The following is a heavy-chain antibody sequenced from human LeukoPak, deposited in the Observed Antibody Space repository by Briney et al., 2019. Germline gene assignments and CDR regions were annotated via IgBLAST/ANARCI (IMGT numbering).Heavy chain of an antibody. Sequence: PGGSLRLSCAASGFTFSSYGMHWVRQAPGKGLGWVAVISYDGSNKYYADSVKGRFTISRDNSKNTLYLQMNSLRAEDTAVYYCARDSAVVPRDIWGQGTMVTVSS. V-gene: IGHV3-30*03. CDR1: GFTFSSYG. J-gene: IGHJ3*02. CDR3: ARDSAVVPRDI. D-gene: IGHD4-23*01. CDR2: ISYDGSNK.